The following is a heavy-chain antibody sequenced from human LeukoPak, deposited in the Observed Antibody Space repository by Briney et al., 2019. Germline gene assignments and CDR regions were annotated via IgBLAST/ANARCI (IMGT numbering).Heavy chain of an antibody. V-gene: IGHV3-13*01. D-gene: IGHD4-17*01. CDR3: ARGHGDYDAFDI. CDR2: IGTAGDT. J-gene: IGHJ3*02. Sequence: PGGSLRLSCAASGFTFSSYDMHWVRQATGKGLEWVSAIGTAGDTYYPGSVKGRFTISRENAKNSLNLQMSSLRAGDTAVYYCARGHGDYDAFDIWGQGTMVTVSS. CDR1: GFTFSSYD.